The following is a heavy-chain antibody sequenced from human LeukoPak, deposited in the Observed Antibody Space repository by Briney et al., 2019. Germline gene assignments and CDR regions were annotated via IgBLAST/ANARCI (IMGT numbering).Heavy chain of an antibody. CDR2: ISGSGGST. CDR1: GFTFSSYA. J-gene: IGHJ4*02. V-gene: IGHV3-23*01. Sequence: PGGSLRLSCAASGFTFSSYAMSWVRQAPGKGLEWVSAISGSGGSTYYADSVKGRFTISRDNSKDSLYLQMNSLRAEDTAVYYCARGHGYTAFVLSGSYYGDNDYWGQGTLVTVSS. CDR3: ARGHGYTAFVLSGSYYGDNDY. D-gene: IGHD1-26*01.